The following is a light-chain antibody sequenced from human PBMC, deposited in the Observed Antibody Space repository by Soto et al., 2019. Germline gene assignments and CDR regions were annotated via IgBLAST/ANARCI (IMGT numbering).Light chain of an antibody. CDR3: SSFTTSYFYA. Sequence: QSALTQPASVSGSPGQSITISCTGTSSDVGAYNFVSWHQQHPGKAPKLMIYNVYDRPSGISYRFSASKSAYTASLTISGLQAEDEANYYCSSFTTSYFYAFGAGTKVNV. CDR2: NVY. V-gene: IGLV2-14*03. CDR1: SSDVGAYNF. J-gene: IGLJ1*01.